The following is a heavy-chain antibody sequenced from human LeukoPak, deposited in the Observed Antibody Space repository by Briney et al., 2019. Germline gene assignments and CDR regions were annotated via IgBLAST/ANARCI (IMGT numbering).Heavy chain of an antibody. CDR3: ARRLKRDYYFDY. Sequence: SVKVSCKASGGTFISYAISWVRQAPGQGLEWMGGIIPIFGTANYAQKFQGRVTITADESTSTAYMELSSLRSEDTAVYYCARRLKRDYYFDYWGQGTLVTVSS. J-gene: IGHJ4*02. CDR2: IIPIFGTA. V-gene: IGHV1-69*13. CDR1: GGTFISYA.